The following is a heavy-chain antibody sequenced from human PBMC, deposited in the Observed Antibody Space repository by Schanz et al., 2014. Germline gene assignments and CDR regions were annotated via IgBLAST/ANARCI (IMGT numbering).Heavy chain of an antibody. CDR3: AKKVPAYNPFDS. CDR1: GFTFGDYA. V-gene: IGHV3-23*04. CDR2: INTGVNT. D-gene: IGHD1-1*01. Sequence: EVQLVESGGGLVQPGGSLRLSCAASGFTFGDYAMTWVRQAPGKGLEWVSAINTGVNTYYADSVRGRFTMSRDNSKNTLYLQMDSLRAEDTAVYFCAKKVPAYNPFDSWGQGTLVTVSS. J-gene: IGHJ4*02.